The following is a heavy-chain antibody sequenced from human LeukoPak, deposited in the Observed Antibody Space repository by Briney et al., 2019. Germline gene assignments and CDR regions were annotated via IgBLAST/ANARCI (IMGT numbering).Heavy chain of an antibody. Sequence: GRSLRLSCAASGFTFDDYAMHWVRQAPGKGLEWVSGISWNSGSIGYADSVKGRFTISRDNAKNSLYLQMNSLRAGDTALYYCAKAAPGTRWELPDYFDYWGQGTLVTVSS. V-gene: IGHV3-9*01. CDR2: ISWNSGSI. CDR1: GFTFDDYA. D-gene: IGHD1-26*01. J-gene: IGHJ4*02. CDR3: AKAAPGTRWELPDYFDY.